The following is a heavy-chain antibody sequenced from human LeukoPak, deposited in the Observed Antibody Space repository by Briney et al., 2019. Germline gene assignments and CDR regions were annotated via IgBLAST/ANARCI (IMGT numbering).Heavy chain of an antibody. J-gene: IGHJ4*02. D-gene: IGHD3-10*01. CDR2: ISGNGGST. CDR1: GFSFSSYG. Sequence: PGGSLGLSCAASGFSFSSYGMHWVRQAPGKGLEYVSTISGNGGSTYYADSVKGRFTISRDNSKNTLYLQMGSLRAEDMAVYYCAKSMVRGVIGPYFDYWGQGTLVTVSS. V-gene: IGHV3-64*02. CDR3: AKSMVRGVIGPYFDY.